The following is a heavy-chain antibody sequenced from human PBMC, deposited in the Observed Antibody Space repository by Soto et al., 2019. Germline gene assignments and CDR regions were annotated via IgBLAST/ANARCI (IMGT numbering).Heavy chain of an antibody. D-gene: IGHD3-10*01. J-gene: IGHJ4*02. V-gene: IGHV3-15*05. CDR2: IKSKADGETT. Sequence: EVQLVESGGGLVRPGESLRLSCATSGFAFSSAWMSWVRQAPGKGLEWVGRIKSKADGETTDYAAPVKGRFTVSRDDSKNVLYMQMTSLIIEDTAVYYCAGDVPSPVSGELDYWGQGTLVTVSS. CDR1: GFAFSSAW. CDR3: AGDVPSPVSGELDY.